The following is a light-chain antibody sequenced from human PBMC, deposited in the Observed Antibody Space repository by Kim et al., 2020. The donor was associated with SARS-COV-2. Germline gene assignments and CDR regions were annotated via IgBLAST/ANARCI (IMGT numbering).Light chain of an antibody. CDR1: SSDIGGYNF. CDR2: DVT. Sequence: QSALTQPASVSGSPGQSITISCTGTSSDIGGYNFVSWYQQHPGQAPKLIIYDVTKRPSGVSTRFSGSKSGNTASLTISGLQAEDESHYYCSSYTHRITTIFGGGTKVTVL. V-gene: IGLV2-14*03. J-gene: IGLJ2*01. CDR3: SSYTHRITTI.